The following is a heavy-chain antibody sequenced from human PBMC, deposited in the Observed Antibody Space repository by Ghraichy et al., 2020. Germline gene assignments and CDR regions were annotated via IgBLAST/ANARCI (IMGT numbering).Heavy chain of an antibody. D-gene: IGHD3-10*01. V-gene: IGHV4-59*01. CDR2: IHHSGNT. J-gene: IGHJ5*02. Sequence: SETLSLTCTVSGDSISSYYWSWIRQPPGKGLEWIGYIHHSGNTNNNPSLKSRVTISLDTSKNQCSLRLNSVTAADTAMYYCARHLFSGYYYGSGSDFRFDPWGQGTLVTVSS. CDR1: GDSISSYY. CDR3: ARHLFSGYYYGSGSDFRFDP.